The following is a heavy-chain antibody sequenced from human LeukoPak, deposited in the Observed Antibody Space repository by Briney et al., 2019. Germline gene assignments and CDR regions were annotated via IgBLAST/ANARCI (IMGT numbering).Heavy chain of an antibody. CDR1: GSTFDKAW. CDR3: TAERGSYYVY. CDR2: IKSKIHGGTI. V-gene: IGHV3-15*01. J-gene: IGHJ4*02. D-gene: IGHD1-26*01. Sequence: GGSLRLSCAASGSTFDKAWMTWVRQAPGKGLEWVGRIKSKIHGGTIDYAAPVKGRFTISRDDSENTVYLQMSSLRTEDTAVYYCTAERGSYYVYWGQGTLVTVSS.